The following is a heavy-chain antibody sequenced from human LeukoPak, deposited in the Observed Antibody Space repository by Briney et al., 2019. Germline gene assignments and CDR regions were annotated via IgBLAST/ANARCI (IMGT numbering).Heavy chain of an antibody. V-gene: IGHV4-59*01. CDR2: IYYSGST. CDR3: ARGVGYSGYDYFDY. J-gene: IGHJ4*02. CDR1: GGPISSYY. D-gene: IGHD5-12*01. Sequence: SETLSLTCTVSGGPISSYYWSWIRQPPGKGLEWIGYIYYSGSTNYNPSLKSRVTISVDTSKNQFSLKLSSVTAADTAVYYCARGVGYSGYDYFDYWGQGTLVTVSP.